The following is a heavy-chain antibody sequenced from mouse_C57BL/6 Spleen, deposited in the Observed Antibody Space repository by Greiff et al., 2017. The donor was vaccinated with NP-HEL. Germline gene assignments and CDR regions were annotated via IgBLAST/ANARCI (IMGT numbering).Heavy chain of an antibody. J-gene: IGHJ4*01. CDR3: ARSPYDYDDGDYAMDY. D-gene: IGHD2-4*01. CDR1: GFTFTDYY. Sequence: EVQGVESGGGLVQPGGSLSLSCAASGFTFTDYYMSWVRQPPGKALEWLGFIRNTANGYTTEDSASVKGRFTISRDNSQSILYLQMNALRAEDSATYYCARSPYDYDDGDYAMDYWGQGTSVTVSS. CDR2: IRNTANGYTT. V-gene: IGHV7-3*01.